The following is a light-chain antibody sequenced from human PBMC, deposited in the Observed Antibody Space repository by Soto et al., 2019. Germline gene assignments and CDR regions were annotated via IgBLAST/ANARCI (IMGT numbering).Light chain of an antibody. Sequence: SYELTQPPSVSVAPGKTARITCGGNNIGSKSVHWYQQKPGQAPVLVIYYDSDRPSGIPERFSGSNSGNTATLTISRVEAGDDADYYCQVWDSSSDHPHAVFGGGTQLTVL. CDR2: YDS. J-gene: IGLJ7*01. CDR3: QVWDSSSDHPHAV. CDR1: NIGSKS. V-gene: IGLV3-21*04.